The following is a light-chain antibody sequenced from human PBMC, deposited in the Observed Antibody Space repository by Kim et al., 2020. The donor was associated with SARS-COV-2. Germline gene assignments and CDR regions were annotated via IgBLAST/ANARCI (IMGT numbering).Light chain of an antibody. V-gene: IGLV1-44*01. Sequence: QSVLTQPPSASGTPGQRVTISCSGSSSNIGGNAVTWYQQLPGTAPKLLIYNNNQRPSGVPDRFSGSKSGTSASLAISGLQSEDEADYYCAAWDDSLNGPVFGGGTQLTVL. J-gene: IGLJ3*02. CDR1: SSNIGGNA. CDR3: AAWDDSLNGPV. CDR2: NNN.